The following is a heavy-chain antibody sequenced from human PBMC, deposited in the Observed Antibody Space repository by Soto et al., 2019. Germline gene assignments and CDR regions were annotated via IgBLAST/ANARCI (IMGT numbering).Heavy chain of an antibody. CDR2: ISGGGDRT. J-gene: IGHJ2*01. CDR1: GFTFISYA. CDR3: ARKALGSTSRPDYWYFDL. V-gene: IGHV3-23*01. Sequence: EVQLLESGGGLVQPGGSLRLSCVGSGFTFISYAMNWVRQAPGKGLEWVSGISGGGDRTFDADSVKGRFTISRDNSKNTVNLQMNSLRADDTAAYYCARKALGSTSRPDYWYFDLWGRGTLVTVSS. D-gene: IGHD3-16*01.